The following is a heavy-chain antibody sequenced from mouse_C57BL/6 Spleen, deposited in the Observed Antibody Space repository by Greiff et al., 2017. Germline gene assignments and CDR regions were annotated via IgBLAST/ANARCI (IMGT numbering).Heavy chain of an antibody. J-gene: IGHJ2*01. Sequence: QVQLQQSGPELVKPGASVKISCKASGYAFSSSWMNWVKQRPGKGLEWIGRIYPGDGDTNYNGKFKGKATLTADKSSSTAYMQLSSLTSEDSAVYFCARKMDHGYFDSWGQGTTLTVSS. V-gene: IGHV1-82*01. D-gene: IGHD2-3*01. CDR1: GYAFSSSW. CDR2: IYPGDGDT. CDR3: ARKMDHGYFDS.